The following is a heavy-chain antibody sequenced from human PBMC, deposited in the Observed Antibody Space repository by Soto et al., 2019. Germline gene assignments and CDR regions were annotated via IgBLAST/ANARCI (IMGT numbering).Heavy chain of an antibody. D-gene: IGHD3-3*01. Sequence: KPSETLSLTCTVSGGSISSGGYYWSWIRQHPGKGLEWIGYIYYSGSTYYNPSLKSRVTISVDTSKNQFSLKLSSVTAADTAVYYCARGTIFGVEILLAFDYWGQGTLVTVSS. J-gene: IGHJ4*02. CDR3: ARGTIFGVEILLAFDY. CDR1: GGSISSGGYY. V-gene: IGHV4-31*03. CDR2: IYYSGST.